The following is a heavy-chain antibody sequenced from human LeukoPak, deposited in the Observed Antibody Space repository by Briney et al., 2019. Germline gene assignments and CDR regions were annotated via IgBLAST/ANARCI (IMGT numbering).Heavy chain of an antibody. Sequence: GGSLRLSCAASGFTFDDYAMHWVRQAPGKGLEWVSGISWNSGSIGYADSVKGRFTISRDNAKNSLYLQMDSLRAEDTALYYCAKDIYSSSWYYFDYWGQGTLVTVSS. CDR2: ISWNSGSI. V-gene: IGHV3-9*01. J-gene: IGHJ4*02. CDR1: GFTFDDYA. D-gene: IGHD6-13*01. CDR3: AKDIYSSSWYYFDY.